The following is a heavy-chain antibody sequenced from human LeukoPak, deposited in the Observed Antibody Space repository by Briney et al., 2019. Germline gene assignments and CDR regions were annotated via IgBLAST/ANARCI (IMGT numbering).Heavy chain of an antibody. D-gene: IGHD6-19*01. CDR2: TYYRSKWYT. CDR3: ARDRAGIAVAGQTNYYYYGMDV. V-gene: IGHV6-1*01. CDR1: GDSVSSKSTA. J-gene: IGHJ6*02. Sequence: SQTLSLTCAISGDSVSSKSTAWNWIRQSPSRGLEWLGRTYYRSKWYTGYAVSVKGRITINPDTSKNQFSLQLNSVTPEDTAVYYCARDRAGIAVAGQTNYYYYGMDVWGQGTTVTVSS.